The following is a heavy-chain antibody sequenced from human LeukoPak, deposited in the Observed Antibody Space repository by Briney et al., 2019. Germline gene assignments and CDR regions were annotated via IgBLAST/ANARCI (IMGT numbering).Heavy chain of an antibody. Sequence: PSQTLSLTCAISGDSVSSNSSTWNWIRQSPSRGLEWLGRTYYKSKWYNDYAVSVKSRITINSDTSKNQFSLQLNSVTPEDTAVYYCARVSSPWSPRDAFDIWGLGTMVTVSS. J-gene: IGHJ3*02. V-gene: IGHV6-1*01. CDR1: GDSVSSNSST. CDR2: TYYKSKWYN. D-gene: IGHD1-26*01. CDR3: ARVSSPWSPRDAFDI.